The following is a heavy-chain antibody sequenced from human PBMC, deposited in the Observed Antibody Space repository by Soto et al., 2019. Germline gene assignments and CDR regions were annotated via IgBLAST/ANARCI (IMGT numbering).Heavy chain of an antibody. D-gene: IGHD6-13*01. Sequence: QVQLQESGPGLVKPSQTLSLTCTVSGGSISSGGYYWSWIRQHPGKGLEWIGYIYYSGSTYYNPSLKSRVTISVDTSKNQFSLKLSSVTAADTAVYYCARGERSSWSNWFDPWGQGTLVTVSS. J-gene: IGHJ5*02. CDR3: ARGERSSWSNWFDP. CDR2: IYYSGST. CDR1: GGSISSGGYY. V-gene: IGHV4-31*03.